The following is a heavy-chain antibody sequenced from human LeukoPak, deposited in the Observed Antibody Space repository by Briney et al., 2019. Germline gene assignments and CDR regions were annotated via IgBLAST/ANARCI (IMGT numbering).Heavy chain of an antibody. CDR2: ISSSSSYI. V-gene: IGHV3-21*01. CDR1: GFTFSSYS. CDR3: AREGRFLEWLLYVRDAFDI. D-gene: IGHD3-3*01. Sequence: GGSLRLSCAASGFTFSSYSMNWVRQAPRKGLEWVSSISSSSSYIYYADSVKGRFTISRDNAKNSLYLQMNSLRAEDTAVYYCAREGRFLEWLLYVRDAFDIWGQGTMVTVSS. J-gene: IGHJ3*02.